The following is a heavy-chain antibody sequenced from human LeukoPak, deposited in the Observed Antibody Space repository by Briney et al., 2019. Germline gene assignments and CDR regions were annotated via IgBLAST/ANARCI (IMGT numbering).Heavy chain of an antibody. CDR2: IYTSGST. D-gene: IGHD6-19*01. J-gene: IGHJ6*03. CDR3: ARVRGAVAGSGGHYYYYYMDV. CDR1: GGSISSYY. Sequence: ASETLSLTCTVSGGSISSYYWSWIRQPAGKGLEWIGRIYTSGSTNYNPSLKSRVTMSVDTSKNQFSLKLSSVTAADTAVYYCARVRGAVAGSGGHYYYYYMDVWGKGTTVTISS. V-gene: IGHV4-4*07.